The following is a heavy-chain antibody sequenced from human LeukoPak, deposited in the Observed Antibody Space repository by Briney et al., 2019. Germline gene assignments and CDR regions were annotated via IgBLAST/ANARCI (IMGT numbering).Heavy chain of an antibody. J-gene: IGHJ4*02. CDR1: GFTFTIYD. CDR3: TRVGDYCSSTSCYPERDY. V-gene: IGHV3-15*01. D-gene: IGHD2-2*01. CDR2: IKSKTDGGTT. Sequence: GGSLRLSCAASGFTFTIYDMHWVRQATGKGLEWVGRIKSKTDGGTTDYAAPVKGRFTISRDDSKNTLYLQMNSLKTEDTAVYYCTRVGDYCSSTSCYPERDYWGQGTLVTVSS.